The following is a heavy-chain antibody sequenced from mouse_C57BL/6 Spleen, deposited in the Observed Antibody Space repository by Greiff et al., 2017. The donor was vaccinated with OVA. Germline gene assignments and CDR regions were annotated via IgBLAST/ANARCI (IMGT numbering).Heavy chain of an antibody. CDR3: AREEDYDYDVGYFDY. CDR1: GYAFSSSW. CDR2: IYPGDGDT. D-gene: IGHD2-4*01. J-gene: IGHJ2*01. V-gene: IGHV1-82*01. Sequence: QVQLQQSGPELVKPGASVKISCKASGYAFSSSWMNWVKQRPGKGLEWIGRIYPGDGDTNYNGKFKGKATLTADKSSSTAYMQLSSLTSEDSAVYFCAREEDYDYDVGYFDYWGQGTTLTVSS.